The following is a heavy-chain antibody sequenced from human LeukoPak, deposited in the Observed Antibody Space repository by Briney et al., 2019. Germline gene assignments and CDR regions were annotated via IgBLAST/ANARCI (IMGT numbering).Heavy chain of an antibody. V-gene: IGHV3-23*01. Sequence: GGSLRLSCAASGFTFSSYAMSWVRQAPGKGLEWVSAISGSAGTTYYADSVRGRFTISRDNSKNTLDLQMNSLRVEDTAVYYCAKRLGSGLARAVDNWGQGTLVTVSS. J-gene: IGHJ4*02. CDR1: GFTFSSYA. CDR2: ISGSAGTT. D-gene: IGHD3-10*01. CDR3: AKRLGSGLARAVDN.